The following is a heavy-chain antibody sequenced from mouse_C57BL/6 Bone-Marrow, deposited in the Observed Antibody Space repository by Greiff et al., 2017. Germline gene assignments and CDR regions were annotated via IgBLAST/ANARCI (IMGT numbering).Heavy chain of an antibody. CDR1: GYTFTSYW. Sequence: LKPGAELVKPGASVKLSCKASGYTFTSYWMHWVKQRPGRGLEWIGRIDPNSGGTKYNEKFKRKATLTVDKPSSTAYMQLSSLTSEDSAVYYCARSRDRGTAHRMDYWGQGTSVTVSS. D-gene: IGHD3-2*02. V-gene: IGHV1-72*01. CDR3: ARSRDRGTAHRMDY. J-gene: IGHJ4*01. CDR2: IDPNSGGT.